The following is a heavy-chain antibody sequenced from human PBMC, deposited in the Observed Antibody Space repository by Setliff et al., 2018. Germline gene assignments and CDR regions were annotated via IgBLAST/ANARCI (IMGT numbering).Heavy chain of an antibody. CDR1: GYSFTLYA. CDR3: ARGYCDGIGCPAPLYYFDS. J-gene: IGHJ4*02. CDR2: MNIDNGKT. D-gene: IGHD2-21*01. V-gene: IGHV1-3*03. Sequence: GASVKVSCKASGYSFTLYAMHWMRQAPGQRLEWMRWMNIDNGKTEYSQEFQDRVTFTRDTFAETAYMELRSLTSDDMAVYYCARGYCDGIGCPAPLYYFDSWGQGTLVTVSS.